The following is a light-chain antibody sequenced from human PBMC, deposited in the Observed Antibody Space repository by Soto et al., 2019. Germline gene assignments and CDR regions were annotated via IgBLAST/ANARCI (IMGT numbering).Light chain of an antibody. CDR2: GAS. Sequence: AIQMTQSPSSLAASVGDRVTITCRASKGIRNDLGWYQQKAGRAPKLLIYGASSLQSGVPSRFSGSGSGTDFTLSISSLQPEDFATYYCLQDHNYPLTFGQGTKVEIK. V-gene: IGKV1-6*01. J-gene: IGKJ1*01. CDR1: KGIRND. CDR3: LQDHNYPLT.